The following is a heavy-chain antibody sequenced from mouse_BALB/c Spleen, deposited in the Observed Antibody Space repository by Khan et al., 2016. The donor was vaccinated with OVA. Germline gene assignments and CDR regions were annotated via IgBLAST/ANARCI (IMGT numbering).Heavy chain of an antibody. Sequence: EVQLQQSGTVLARPGTSVKMSCKASGYNFTSYWMHWVKQRPGQGLEWIGAIYPGNSDTSYNQKFKGKAKLTAVTYTSTAYMELSSLTNEDSAVYYCTIFGYLFAYWDQGTLVTVSA. V-gene: IGHV1-5*01. J-gene: IGHJ3*01. D-gene: IGHD2-2*01. CDR1: GYNFTSYW. CDR3: TIFGYLFAY. CDR2: IYPGNSDT.